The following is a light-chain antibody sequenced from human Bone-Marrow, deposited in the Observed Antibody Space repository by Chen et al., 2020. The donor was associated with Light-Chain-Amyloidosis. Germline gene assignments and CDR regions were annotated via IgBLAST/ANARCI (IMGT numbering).Light chain of an antibody. CDR1: QSVLYSSNNKNY. V-gene: IGKV4-1*01. CDR2: WAS. CDR3: HQYYGSPYT. Sequence: DIVMTQSPDSLAVSLGERATINCKSSQSVLYSSNNKNYLAWYQQKPGHPPKLLIYWASTRESGVPDRFSGSGSGTDFTLTISSLQAEDVAVYYCHQYYGSPYTFGQGTELEIK. J-gene: IGKJ2*01.